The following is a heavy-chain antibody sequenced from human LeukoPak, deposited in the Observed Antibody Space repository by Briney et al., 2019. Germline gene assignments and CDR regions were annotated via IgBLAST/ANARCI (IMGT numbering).Heavy chain of an antibody. D-gene: IGHD3-10*01. Sequence: ASVKVSCKVSGYTLTDLSMHWVRQAPGKGLEWLGGFDPEDGETIYAQKFQGRVTLAEDTSTDTAYMELSSLRSEDTAAYYCATDIPRRVRGVVYSSGGMDVWGQGTTVTVSS. V-gene: IGHV1-24*01. CDR3: ATDIPRRVRGVVYSSGGMDV. J-gene: IGHJ6*02. CDR1: GYTLTDLS. CDR2: FDPEDGET.